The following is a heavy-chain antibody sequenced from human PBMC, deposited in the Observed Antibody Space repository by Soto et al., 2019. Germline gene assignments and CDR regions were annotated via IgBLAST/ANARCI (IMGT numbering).Heavy chain of an antibody. CDR1: GYTFTSYG. J-gene: IGHJ3*02. CDR3: ARDASFIITENAFDI. V-gene: IGHV1-18*01. Sequence: ASVKVSCKASGYTFTSYGISWVRQAPGQGLEWMGWISAYNGNTNYAQKLQGRVTMTTDTSTSTAYMELRSLRSDDTAVYYCARDASFIITENAFDIWGQGTMVTVSS. CDR2: ISAYNGNT. D-gene: IGHD3-16*01.